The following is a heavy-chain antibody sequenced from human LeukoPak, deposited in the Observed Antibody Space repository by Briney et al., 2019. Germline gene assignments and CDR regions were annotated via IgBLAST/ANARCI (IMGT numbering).Heavy chain of an antibody. D-gene: IGHD2-2*01. CDR2: IYYSGST. Sequence: PSETLSLTCTVSGGSISSSSYYWGWIRQPPGKGLEWIGSIYYSGSTYYNPSLKSRVTISVDTSKNQFSLKLSSVTAADTAVYYCARRPDIVVGPAAGFDYWGQGTLVTVSS. V-gene: IGHV4-39*01. J-gene: IGHJ4*02. CDR3: ARRPDIVVGPAAGFDY. CDR1: GGSISSSSYY.